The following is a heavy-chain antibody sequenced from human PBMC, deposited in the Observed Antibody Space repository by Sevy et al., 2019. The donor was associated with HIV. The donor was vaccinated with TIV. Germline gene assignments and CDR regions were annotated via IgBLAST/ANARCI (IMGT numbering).Heavy chain of an antibody. J-gene: IGHJ6*02. CDR2: MNPNSGNT. CDR1: GYIFTSYD. CDR3: ARGRGVLGFGDV. Sequence: ASVKVSCKASGYIFTSYDINWVRQATGQGREWMGWMNPNSGNTGYAQKLQGRVTMTRNTSISTAYMELSSLRSEDTAVYYCARGRGVLGFGDVWGQGITVTVSS. V-gene: IGHV1-8*01. D-gene: IGHD3-10*01.